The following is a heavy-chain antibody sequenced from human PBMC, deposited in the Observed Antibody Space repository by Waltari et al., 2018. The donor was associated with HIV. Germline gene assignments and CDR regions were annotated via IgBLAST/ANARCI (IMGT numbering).Heavy chain of an antibody. Sequence: EVQLVESGGGLVQPGGSLRLSCEASGFTFSSYSKNWVRQAPGKGLEWVSYISSSNSTIYYADSVKGRFTISRDNAKNSLYLQMNSLRDDDTAVYYCARSGGSGRYYFDYWGQGTLVTVSS. CDR3: ARSGGSGRYYFDY. D-gene: IGHD1-26*01. J-gene: IGHJ4*02. V-gene: IGHV3-48*02. CDR1: GFTFSSYS. CDR2: ISSSNSTI.